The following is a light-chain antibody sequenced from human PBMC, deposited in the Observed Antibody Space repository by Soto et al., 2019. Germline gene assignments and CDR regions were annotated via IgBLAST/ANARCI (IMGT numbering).Light chain of an antibody. CDR2: SAS. CDR3: QQTYIAPPN. V-gene: IGKV1-39*01. Sequence: DIQMTQSPSSLSASVGDRVTITCRASETTANYLNWYQHKPGKAPKLLIHSASSLQSGVPSRFSGRGSGTDFTLTINSLQPEDFATYSCQQTYIAPPNFGGVTKVDIK. J-gene: IGKJ4*01. CDR1: ETTANY.